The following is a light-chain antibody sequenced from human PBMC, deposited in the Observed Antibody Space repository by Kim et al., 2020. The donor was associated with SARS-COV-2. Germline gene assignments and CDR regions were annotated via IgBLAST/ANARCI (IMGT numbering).Light chain of an antibody. CDR1: SNDVGGYKF. CDR3: CSFRYGNTVV. CDR2: DVN. J-gene: IGLJ3*02. V-gene: IGLV2-14*03. Sequence: QSALTQPASVSASPGKSISISCTGSSNDVGGYKFVSWYQQHPGKAPQLIIYDVNNRPSGVSNRFSGSKSGDTASLTISGLQPEDEADYYCCSFRYGNTVVFGGGTQLTVL.